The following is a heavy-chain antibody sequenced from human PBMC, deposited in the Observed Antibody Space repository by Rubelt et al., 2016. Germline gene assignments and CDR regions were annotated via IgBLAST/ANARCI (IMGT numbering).Heavy chain of an antibody. CDR3: ARGDY. CDR2: FDREDEDK. D-gene: IGHD3-16*01. Sequence: QFQLVQSGAEVKKTGTSVKVSCKVSGHMVTELAIHWVRKAPGNGLEWMGGFDREDEDKVYSKRSQGRVTMTEEASTDTADMDLSALTSEDTAVYYCARGDYWGQGTLVIVSS. CDR1: GHMVTELA. J-gene: IGHJ4*02. V-gene: IGHV1-24*01.